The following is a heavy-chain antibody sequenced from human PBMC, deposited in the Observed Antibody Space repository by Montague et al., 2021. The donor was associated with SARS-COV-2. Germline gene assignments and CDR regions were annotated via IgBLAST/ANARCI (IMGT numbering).Heavy chain of an antibody. V-gene: IGHV4-39*01. CDR1: GGSISSSSYY. D-gene: IGHD3-10*01. Sequence: SETLSLTCTVSGGSISSSSYYWGWIRQPPGKGLEWIGSIYYSGSTYCNESLKSRVTISVDTSKNQFSLRLGSVTAADTAVYYCARLSNYYGSGSYYPHNYYYYGMDVWGQGTTVTVSS. CDR3: ARLSNYYGSGSYYPHNYYYYGMDV. J-gene: IGHJ6*02. CDR2: IYYSGST.